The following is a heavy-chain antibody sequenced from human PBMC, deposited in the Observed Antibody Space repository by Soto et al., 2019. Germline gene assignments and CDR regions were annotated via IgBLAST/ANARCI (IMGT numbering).Heavy chain of an antibody. CDR2: ISWNSGSI. Sequence: HPGGSLRLSCAASGFTFDDYAMHWVRQAPGKGLEWVSGISWNSGSIGYADSVKGRFTISRDNAKNSLYLQMNSLRAEDTAVFYCVDEGYGADFQHCGQGTLVTVSS. V-gene: IGHV3-9*01. CDR3: VDEGYGADFQH. D-gene: IGHD4-17*01. J-gene: IGHJ1*01. CDR1: GFTFDDYA.